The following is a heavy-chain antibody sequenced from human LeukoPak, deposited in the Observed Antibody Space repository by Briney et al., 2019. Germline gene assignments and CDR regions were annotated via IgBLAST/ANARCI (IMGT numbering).Heavy chain of an antibody. V-gene: IGHV3-15*01. CDR1: GFTFSNAW. Sequence: GGSLRLSCAASGFTFSNAWLSWVRQAPGKGLEWVGRIKSKTDGGTTDYAAPVEGRFTISRDDSENTLSLRMNSLKTDDTAVYYCTTGHVSLQFLFDYWGQGTLVTVSS. CDR2: IKSKTDGGTT. J-gene: IGHJ4*02. CDR3: TTGHVSLQFLFDY. D-gene: IGHD6-19*01.